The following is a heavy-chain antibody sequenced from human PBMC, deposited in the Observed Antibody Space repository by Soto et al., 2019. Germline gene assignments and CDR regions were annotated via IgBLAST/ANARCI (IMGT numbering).Heavy chain of an antibody. V-gene: IGHV1-18*04. CDR1: GDTFTSYG. D-gene: IGHD5-18*01. CDR3: ARDRVSHVDRASYYYHGMDV. J-gene: IGHJ6*02. CDR2: ISAYNGNT. Sequence: QVQLVQSGAEVKKPGASVKVSCKASGDTFTSYGFNWVRQAPGQGLEWMGWISAYNGNTNYAQKLQGRVTMTTDTSTSIANMELRSLRSDDTAVYYCARDRVSHVDRASYYYHGMDVWGQGTTVTVSS.